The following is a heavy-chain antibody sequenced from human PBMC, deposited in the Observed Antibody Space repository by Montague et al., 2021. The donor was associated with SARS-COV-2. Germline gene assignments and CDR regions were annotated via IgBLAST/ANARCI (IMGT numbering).Heavy chain of an antibody. D-gene: IGHD3-10*01. Sequence: SETLSLTCAVYTEAFNGYYWTWIRQPPGKGREWIGEVSHPGSAKYNPSPKSRVTISVDTYRKQVSLRLTSVTAAETATIYVAGGVYNRVLFVVSPRYYFDYWGQGNMVAVSA. CDR3: AGGVYNRVLFVVSPRYYFDY. CDR2: VSHPGSA. CDR1: TEAFNGYY. J-gene: IGHJ4*02. V-gene: IGHV4-34*01.